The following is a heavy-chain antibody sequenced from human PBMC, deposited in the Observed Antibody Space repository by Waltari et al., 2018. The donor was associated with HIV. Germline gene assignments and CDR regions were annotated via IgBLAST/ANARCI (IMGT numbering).Heavy chain of an antibody. Sequence: VQLQESGPGLVKPSETLSLTCSVSDYSIPTGYYWGWIRQSPGRGLEWIGSISHSGTTVYSPSLKSRITLFRNTSKNQFFLKLTSATAADTAVYYCASTYYDLLEGWYFDFWGQGRLVTVSS. CDR2: ISHSGTT. D-gene: IGHD3-3*01. J-gene: IGHJ4*02. CDR3: ASTYYDLLEGWYFDF. V-gene: IGHV4-38-2*02. CDR1: DYSIPTGYY.